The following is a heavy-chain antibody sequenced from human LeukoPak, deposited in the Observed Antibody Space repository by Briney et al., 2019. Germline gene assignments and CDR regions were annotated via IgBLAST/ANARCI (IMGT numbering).Heavy chain of an antibody. V-gene: IGHV3-20*04. CDR3: ARVRYSSSWYPPYYYYMDV. Sequence: PGGSLGLSCAASGFTFDDYGMSWVRQAPGKGLEWVSGINWNGGSTGYADSVKGRFTISRDNAKNSLYLQMNSLRAEDTALYYCARVRYSSSWYPPYYYYMDVWGKGTTVTVSS. D-gene: IGHD6-13*01. J-gene: IGHJ6*03. CDR1: GFTFDDYG. CDR2: INWNGGST.